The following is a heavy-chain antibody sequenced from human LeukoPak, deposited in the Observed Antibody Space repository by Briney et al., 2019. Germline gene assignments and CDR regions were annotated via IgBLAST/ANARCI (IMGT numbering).Heavy chain of an antibody. CDR3: ARDSQFGIAAAGTGY. J-gene: IGHJ4*02. CDR2: ISAYNGNT. Sequence: ASVKVSCKASGYTFTSYGISWVRQAPGQGLEWMGWISAYNGNTNYAQKLQGRVTMTTDTSTSTAYIELRSLRSDDTAVYYCARDSQFGIAAAGTGYWGQGTLVTVSS. V-gene: IGHV1-18*01. D-gene: IGHD6-13*01. CDR1: GYTFTSYG.